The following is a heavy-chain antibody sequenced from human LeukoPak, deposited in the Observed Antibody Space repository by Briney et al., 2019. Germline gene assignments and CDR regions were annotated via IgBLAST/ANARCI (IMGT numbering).Heavy chain of an antibody. CDR1: GGSISSYY. CDR2: IYSSGST. CDR3: AREAPGYYDSTNWFDP. J-gene: IGHJ5*02. D-gene: IGHD3-22*01. V-gene: IGHV4-59*01. Sequence: SETLSLTCTVSGGSISSYYWSWIRQAPGKGLEWIGYIYSSGSTNYNPSLKSRVTISVDTSKNQFSLKLSSVTAADTAVYYCAREAPGYYDSTNWFDPWGQGTLVTVSS.